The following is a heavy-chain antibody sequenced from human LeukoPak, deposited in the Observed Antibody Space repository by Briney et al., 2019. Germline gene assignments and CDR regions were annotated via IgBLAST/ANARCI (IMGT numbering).Heavy chain of an antibody. D-gene: IGHD1-26*01. CDR1: TFTFTTYS. CDR2: ISSSGITR. V-gene: IGHV3-48*02. CDR3: ARDRVGATEGDAFDI. Sequence: GGSLSLSCAASTFTFTTYSMNWVRQAPGKGLEWVSYISSSGITRYYADSVKGRFTISRDNAKNSLYLQMNSLRDEDTAVYYCARDRVGATEGDAFDIWGQPTMMTVSS. J-gene: IGHJ3*02.